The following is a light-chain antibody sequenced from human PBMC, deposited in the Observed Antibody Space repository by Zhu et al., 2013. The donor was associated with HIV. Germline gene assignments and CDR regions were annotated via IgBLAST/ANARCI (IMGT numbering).Light chain of an antibody. V-gene: IGKV3-20*01. Sequence: EIVMTQSPATLSVSPGERATLSCRASQSVTSSLAWYQQRPGQAPRLLIFGTSTRATGTPDRFSGSGSGTDFTLTISKLEPEDFAVYYCQQYATSSLTFGGGTKVEI. J-gene: IGKJ4*01. CDR3: QQYATSSLT. CDR1: QSVTSS. CDR2: GTS.